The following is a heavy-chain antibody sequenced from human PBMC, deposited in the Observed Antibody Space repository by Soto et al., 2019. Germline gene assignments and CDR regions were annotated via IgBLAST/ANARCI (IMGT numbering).Heavy chain of an antibody. D-gene: IGHD1-26*01. Sequence: EVQLVESGGGLVQPGGSLRLSCAVSGFTLSDYDMHWVRQATGKGLECVSVLGIAGDTYYPGSVKGRFTISGENARNSLYLQMNSLRAGDTAVYYCARAVGGTYFDYWGRGTLVTVSS. V-gene: IGHV3-13*01. CDR1: GFTLSDYD. J-gene: IGHJ4*02. CDR3: ARAVGGTYFDY. CDR2: LGIAGDT.